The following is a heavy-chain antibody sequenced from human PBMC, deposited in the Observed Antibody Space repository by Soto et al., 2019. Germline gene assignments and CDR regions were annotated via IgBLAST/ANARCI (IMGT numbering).Heavy chain of an antibody. D-gene: IGHD4-17*01. J-gene: IGHJ4*02. Sequence: PWWSLRLSCSASVFAIRNYEMNWFRQAPGKGLEWVSYINSGGTSKKYTDSVEGRFTISRDTALNSLYLQMDSLRDEDTAIYYCARENSGDAFDFWGQGILVTVS. V-gene: IGHV3-48*03. CDR3: ARENSGDAFDF. CDR2: INSGGTSK. CDR1: VFAIRNYE.